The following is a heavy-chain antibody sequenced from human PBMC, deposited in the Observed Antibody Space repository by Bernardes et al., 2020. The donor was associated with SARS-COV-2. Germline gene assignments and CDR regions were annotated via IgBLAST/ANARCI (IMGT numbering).Heavy chain of an antibody. CDR2: VSWDGSTT. V-gene: IGHV3-43*01. D-gene: IGHD3-3*01. CDR1: GFTFEDST. J-gene: IGHJ3*01. CDR3: ATERQSLTVFGVGNDAFDV. Sequence: GGSLRLSCAASGFTFEDSTMHWVRQVPGKGLEWVSLVSWDGSTTNYADSVKGRFIISRDSSRKTVHLQLDSLRKEETALYYCATERQSLTVFGVGNDAFDVGGQGRMVTVSS.